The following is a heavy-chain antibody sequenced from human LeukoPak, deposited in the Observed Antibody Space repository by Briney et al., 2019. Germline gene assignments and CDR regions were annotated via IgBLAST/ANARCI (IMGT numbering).Heavy chain of an antibody. CDR3: ARGQWELLSYYYYMDV. CDR1: GFTFSSYS. CDR2: ISSSSSYI. J-gene: IGHJ6*03. V-gene: IGHV3-21*01. D-gene: IGHD1-26*01. Sequence: GGSLRLSCAASGFTFSSYSMNWVRQAPGKGLEWVSSISSSSSYIYYADSVKGRFTISRDNAKNSLYLQMNSLRAEDTAVYYCARGQWELLSYYYYMDVWGKGTTVTVSS.